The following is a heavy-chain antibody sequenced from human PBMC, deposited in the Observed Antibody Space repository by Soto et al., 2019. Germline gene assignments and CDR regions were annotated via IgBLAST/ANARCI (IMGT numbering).Heavy chain of an antibody. D-gene: IGHD1-26*01. Sequence: SETLSLTCSVSGGSINSDDSFWGWVRQSPGKGLEWIGSLYYGGSTFYNPSLKSRVTISLDTSKNQFSLRLTSVTAADTAIYYCARQLPVGATSWFDPWGQGTLVPVSS. J-gene: IGHJ5*02. CDR1: GGSINSDDSF. CDR3: ARQLPVGATSWFDP. CDR2: LYYGGST. V-gene: IGHV4-39*01.